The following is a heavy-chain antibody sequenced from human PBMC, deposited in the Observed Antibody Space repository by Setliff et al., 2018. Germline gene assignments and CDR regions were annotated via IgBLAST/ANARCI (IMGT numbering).Heavy chain of an antibody. CDR1: GGTFSSYA. V-gene: IGHV1-69*06. Sequence: ASVKVSCKASGGTFSSYAISWVRQAPGQGLEWMGRIIPIFGTANYAQKFQGRVTITADKSTSTAYMELSSLRSEDTAVYYCAKDNAYSSSWYYYYNYMDVWGKGTTVTVSS. CDR2: IIPIFGTA. J-gene: IGHJ6*03. D-gene: IGHD6-13*01. CDR3: AKDNAYSSSWYYYYNYMDV.